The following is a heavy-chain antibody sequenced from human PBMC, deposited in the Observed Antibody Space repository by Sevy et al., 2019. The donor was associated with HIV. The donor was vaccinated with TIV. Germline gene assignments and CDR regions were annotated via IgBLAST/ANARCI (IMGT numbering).Heavy chain of an antibody. CDR3: ARGPEWELTSFLSH. D-gene: IGHD3-9*01. CDR1: GFAFRTYA. J-gene: IGHJ4*02. CDR2: ISSNGDNA. V-gene: IGHV3-30-3*01. Sequence: GGSLRLSCAASGFAFRTYALHWVRQAPGRGLEWVGLISSNGDNAFYANSVRGRFTISRTNSMNTLDLELNNLTPDDTAVYYCARGPEWELTSFLSHWGQGTLVTVSS.